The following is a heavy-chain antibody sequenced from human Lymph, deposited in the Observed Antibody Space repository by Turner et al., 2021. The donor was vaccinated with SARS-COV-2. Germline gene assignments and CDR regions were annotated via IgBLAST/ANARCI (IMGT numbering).Heavy chain of an antibody. V-gene: IGHV4-30-4*01. D-gene: IGHD2-8*01. J-gene: IGHJ4*02. CDR2: IYDSGST. CDR3: ARVVVLRRAYFDY. CDR1: GGSISSGDYY. Sequence: QVQLQESGPGLVKPSQTLSLPCPVSGGSISSGDYYWSWIRQPPGKGLEWIGYIYDSGSTYYNPSLKSRVTISVDTSKKQFSLKLSSVTAADTAVYYCARVVVLRRAYFDYWGQGTLVTVSS.